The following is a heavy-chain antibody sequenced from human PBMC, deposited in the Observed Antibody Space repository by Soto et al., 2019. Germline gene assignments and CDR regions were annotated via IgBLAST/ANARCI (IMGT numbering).Heavy chain of an antibody. D-gene: IGHD1-20*01. CDR3: ARVNWNYNWFDP. Sequence: SETLSLTCTVSGDSISSGGFYWSWIRQFPGKGLEWFGYIYYSGSTYYNPSLKSRVTISVDTSKNQFSLKLSSVTAAVTAVYYCARVNWNYNWFDPWGQGTLVTVSS. V-gene: IGHV4-31*03. CDR1: GDSISSGGFY. J-gene: IGHJ5*02. CDR2: IYYSGST.